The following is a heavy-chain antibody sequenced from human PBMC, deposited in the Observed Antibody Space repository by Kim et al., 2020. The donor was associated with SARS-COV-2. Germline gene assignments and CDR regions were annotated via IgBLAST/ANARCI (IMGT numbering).Heavy chain of an antibody. CDR3: ARERFGGSFDY. V-gene: IGHV1-3*01. CDR2: INAGSGNT. D-gene: IGHD3-10*01. CDR1: GFTFSYYA. J-gene: IGHJ4*02. Sequence: ASVKVSCKASGFTFSYYAMYWVRQAPGQRLEWMGWINAGSGNTRYSQKFQGRVTITWDTSASTAYMDLTSLRFEDTAVYYCARERFGGSFDYWGQGTLVTVSS.